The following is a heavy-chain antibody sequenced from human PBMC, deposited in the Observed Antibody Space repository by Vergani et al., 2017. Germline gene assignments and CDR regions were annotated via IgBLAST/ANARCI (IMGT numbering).Heavy chain of an antibody. D-gene: IGHD1-1*01. CDR1: GGSISSGSYY. V-gene: IGHV4-61*02. J-gene: IGHJ6*02. CDR3: ARGGPRGNWRYGMDV. CDR2: IYTSGST. Sequence: QVQLQESGPGLVKPSQTLSLTCTVSGGSISSGSYYWSWIRQPAGKGLEWIGRIYTSGSTNYNPSLKSRVTISVDTSKNQFSLKLSSVTAADTAVYYCARGGPRGNWRYGMDVWGQGTTVTVSS.